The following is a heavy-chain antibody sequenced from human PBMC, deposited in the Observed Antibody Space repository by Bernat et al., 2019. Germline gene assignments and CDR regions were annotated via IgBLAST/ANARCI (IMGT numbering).Heavy chain of an antibody. J-gene: IGHJ4*02. D-gene: IGHD3-10*01. CDR3: ARDMEGDYLDY. CDR1: GFTFSSYG. Sequence: QVQLVESGGGVVQPGRSLRLSCAASGFTFSSYGMHWVRQAPGKGLEWVAVIWYDGSNKYYADSVKGRFTISRDNSKNTLYLQMNSLRAEDMAVYYCARDMEGDYLDYWGQGTLVTVSS. CDR2: IWYDGSNK. V-gene: IGHV3-33*01.